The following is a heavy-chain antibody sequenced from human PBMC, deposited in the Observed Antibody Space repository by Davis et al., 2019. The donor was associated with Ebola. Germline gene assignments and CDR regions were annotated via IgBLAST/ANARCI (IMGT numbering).Heavy chain of an antibody. CDR1: GGSISSSSYY. Sequence: MPSETLSLTCTVSGGSISSSSYYWGWIRQPPGKGLEWIGSIYYSGSTYYNPSLKSRVTISVDTSKNQFSLKLSSVTAADTAVYYCARHSIYYYDSSGYYSIPSWFDPWGQGTLVTVSS. D-gene: IGHD3-22*01. J-gene: IGHJ5*02. V-gene: IGHV4-39*01. CDR2: IYYSGST. CDR3: ARHSIYYYDSSGYYSIPSWFDP.